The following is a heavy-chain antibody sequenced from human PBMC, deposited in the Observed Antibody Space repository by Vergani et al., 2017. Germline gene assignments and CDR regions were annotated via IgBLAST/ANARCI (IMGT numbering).Heavy chain of an antibody. CDR2: ISSSSSTI. CDR3: AKHAYYYGSGRGDY. D-gene: IGHD3-10*01. Sequence: EVQLVESGGGLVQPGGSLRLSCAASGFTFSSYSMNWVRQAPGKGLEWVSYISSSSSTIYYADSVKGRFTISRDNAKNSLYLQMNSLRAEDTAVYYCAKHAYYYGSGRGDYWGQGTLVTVSS. J-gene: IGHJ4*02. V-gene: IGHV3-48*04. CDR1: GFTFSSYS.